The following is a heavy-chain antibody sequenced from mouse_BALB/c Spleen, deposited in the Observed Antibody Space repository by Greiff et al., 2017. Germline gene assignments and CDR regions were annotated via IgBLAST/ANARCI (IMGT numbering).Heavy chain of an antibody. D-gene: IGHD2-1*01. CDR1: GYSFTGYF. CDR3: ARWDGNYYFDY. J-gene: IGHJ2*01. CDR2: INPYNGDT. Sequence: VQLQQSGPELVKPGASVKISCKASGYSFTGYFMNWVMQSHGKSLEWIGRINPYNGDTFYNQKFKGKATLTVDKSSSTAHMELRSLASEDSAVYYCARWDGNYYFDYWGQGTTLTVSS. V-gene: IGHV1-20*02.